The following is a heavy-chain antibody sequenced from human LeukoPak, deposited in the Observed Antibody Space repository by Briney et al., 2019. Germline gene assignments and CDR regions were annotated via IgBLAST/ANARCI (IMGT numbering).Heavy chain of an antibody. CDR1: GGSFSGYY. CDR2: INHSGST. Sequence: RPSETLSLTCAVYGGSFSGYYWSWIRQPPGKGLEWIGEINHSGSTNYNPSLKSRVTISVDTSKNQFSLKLSSVTAADTAVYYCARGWSNGDASDIWGQGTMVTVSS. CDR3: ARGWSNGDASDI. V-gene: IGHV4-34*01. D-gene: IGHD4/OR15-4a*01. J-gene: IGHJ3*02.